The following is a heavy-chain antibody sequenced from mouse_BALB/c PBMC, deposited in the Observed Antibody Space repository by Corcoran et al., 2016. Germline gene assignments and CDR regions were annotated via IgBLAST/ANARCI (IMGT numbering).Heavy chain of an antibody. Sequence: EVQLQQSGAELVKPGASVKLSCTASGFNIKDTYMHWVKQRPEQGLEWIGRIDPANGNTKYDPKFQGKATITADTSSNTVYLQLSSLTSEDTAVYYCDYGSSYFDYWGQGTTLTVSS. CDR2: IDPANGNT. CDR3: DYGSSYFDY. J-gene: IGHJ2*01. V-gene: IGHV14-3*02. D-gene: IGHD1-1*01. CDR1: GFNIKDTY.